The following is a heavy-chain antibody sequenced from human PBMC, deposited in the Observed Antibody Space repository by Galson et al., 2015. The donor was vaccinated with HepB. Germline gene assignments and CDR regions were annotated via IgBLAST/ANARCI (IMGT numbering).Heavy chain of an antibody. V-gene: IGHV3-30*18. J-gene: IGHJ5*02. CDR2: ISYDGSNK. CDR3: AEDRWPDGSGSWWFDP. D-gene: IGHD3-10*01. Sequence: SLRLSCAASGFTFSSYGMHWVRQAPGKGLEWVAVISYDGSNKYYADSVKGRFTISRDNSKNTLYLQMNSLRAEDTAVYYCAEDRWPDGSGSWWFDPWGQGTLVTVSS. CDR1: GFTFSSYG.